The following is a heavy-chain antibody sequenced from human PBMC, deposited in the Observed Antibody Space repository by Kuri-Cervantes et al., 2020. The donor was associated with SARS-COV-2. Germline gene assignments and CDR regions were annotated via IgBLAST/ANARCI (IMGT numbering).Heavy chain of an antibody. CDR2: ISGSGGSA. CDR3: TTYESTGYYYDY. CDR1: AFTFSGRS. J-gene: IGHJ4*02. V-gene: IGHV3-23*01. Sequence: GESLKISCAASAFTFSGRSMSWVRQAPGKGLEWVSTISGSGGSAYYVDSVMGRFTISRDNSKNTLYLQMNSLRAEDTAISYCTTYESTGYYYDYWGQGTLVTVSS. D-gene: IGHD3-22*01.